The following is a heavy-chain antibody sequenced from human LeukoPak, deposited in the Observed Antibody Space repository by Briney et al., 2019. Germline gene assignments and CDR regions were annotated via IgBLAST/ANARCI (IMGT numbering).Heavy chain of an antibody. D-gene: IGHD3-9*01. CDR2: IKQDGSEK. J-gene: IGHJ4*02. CDR3: AREINDILTGLFDY. V-gene: IGHV3-7*01. CDR1: GFTFSSYW. Sequence: QTGGSLRLSCAASGFTFSSYWMSWVRQAPGRGLEWVANIKQDGSEKYYVDSVKGRFTISRDNAKNSLYLQMNSLRAEDTAVYYCAREINDILTGLFDYWGQGTLVTVSS.